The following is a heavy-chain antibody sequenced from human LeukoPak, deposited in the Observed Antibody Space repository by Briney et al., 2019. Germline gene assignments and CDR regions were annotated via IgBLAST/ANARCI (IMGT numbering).Heavy chain of an antibody. CDR3: ARDPRGYYYGMDV. Sequence: GGSLRLSCAASGFTVSSNYMSWVRQAPGKGLEWVSVIYSGGTTYYAGSVKGRFTISRDNSKNTLYLQMNSLIAEDTAVYYCARDPRGYYYGMDVWGQGTTVTVSS. J-gene: IGHJ6*02. CDR2: IYSGGTT. V-gene: IGHV3-66*01. CDR1: GFTVSSNY.